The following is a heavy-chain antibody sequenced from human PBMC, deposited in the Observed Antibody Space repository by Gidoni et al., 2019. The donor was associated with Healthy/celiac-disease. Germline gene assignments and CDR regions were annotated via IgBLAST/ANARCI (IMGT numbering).Heavy chain of an antibody. CDR3: AKVTENYGDYGFDY. Sequence: EVQLLESGGGLVQPGGSLRLSSAASGFTFSSYAMSWLRQAPGKGLEWVSAISGSGCSTYYADSVKGRFTISRDNSKNTLYLQMNSLRAEDTAVYYCAKVTENYGDYGFDYWGQGTLVTVSS. CDR2: ISGSGCST. J-gene: IGHJ4*02. CDR1: GFTFSSYA. D-gene: IGHD4-17*01. V-gene: IGHV3-23*01.